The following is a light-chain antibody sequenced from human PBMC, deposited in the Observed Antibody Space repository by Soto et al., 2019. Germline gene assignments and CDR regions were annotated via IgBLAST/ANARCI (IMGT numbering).Light chain of an antibody. CDR1: QGISNY. J-gene: IGKJ5*01. CDR2: SAS. V-gene: IGKV1-27*01. Sequence: DIQMTQSPSFLSASVGDRVTITCRASQGISNYLAWYQQKPGKVPKLLIYSASTLQSGVPSRFSGSGSGTDFTLTISSLQPEDVATYYCQKYNGPPPITFGQGTRVEIK. CDR3: QKYNGPPPIT.